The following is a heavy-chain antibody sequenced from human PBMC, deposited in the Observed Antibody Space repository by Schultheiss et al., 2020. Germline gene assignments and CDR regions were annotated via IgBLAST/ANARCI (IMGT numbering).Heavy chain of an antibody. CDR3: ARGAKQLVHSDWFY. V-gene: IGHV3-33*01. J-gene: IGHJ4*02. Sequence: GGSLRLSCAASGFTFSSYGMHWVRQAPGKGLEWVAVIWYDGSNKYYADSVKGRFTISRDNSKNTLYLQMNSLRAEDTAVYYCARGAKQLVHSDWFYWGQGALVTVSS. D-gene: IGHD6-13*01. CDR2: IWYDGSNK. CDR1: GFTFSSYG.